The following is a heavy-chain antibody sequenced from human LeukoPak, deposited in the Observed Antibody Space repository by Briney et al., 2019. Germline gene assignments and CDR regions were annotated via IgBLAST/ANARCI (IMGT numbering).Heavy chain of an antibody. CDR2: INHSGSA. V-gene: IGHV4-34*01. D-gene: IGHD6-19*01. CDR3: TRGQAGSYVYYYYYGMDV. CDR1: GGSFSGYY. J-gene: IGHJ6*02. Sequence: SETLSLTCAVYGGSFSGYYWSWIRQPPGKGLEWIGEINHSGSASYHPSLKSRVTISVDTSKNQFSLRLNSVTAADTAVYYCTRGQAGSYVYYYYYGMDVWGQGTTVTVSS.